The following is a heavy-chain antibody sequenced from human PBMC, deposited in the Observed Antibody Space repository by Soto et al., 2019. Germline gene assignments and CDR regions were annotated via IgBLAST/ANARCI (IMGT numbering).Heavy chain of an antibody. D-gene: IGHD2-15*01. Sequence: GGSLRLSCATSGFSFSVYHMNWVRQAPGKGLEWVSYIDSRSSTIFYADSVRGRFTVSRDNAKNSLFLQMDSPRDEDTAVYFCARDSMFGSGRYYFDSWGQGALVTVSS. CDR1: GFSFSVYH. CDR3: ARDSMFGSGRYYFDS. J-gene: IGHJ4*02. V-gene: IGHV3-48*02. CDR2: IDSRSSTI.